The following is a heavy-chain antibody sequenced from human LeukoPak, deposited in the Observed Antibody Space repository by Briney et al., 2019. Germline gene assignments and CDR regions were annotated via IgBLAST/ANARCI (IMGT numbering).Heavy chain of an antibody. CDR2: LAVGSGNT. V-gene: IGHV1-58*02. CDR3: AAEFGSRSYYYFDY. CDR1: RFSFSNSS. J-gene: IGHJ4*02. Sequence: ASVNVSYKPSRFSFSNSSRQWLRHARGQRLEWIGWLAVGSGNTNYAQKCQGRVTITRKLSSCTEHMELSSLRSKDTALYSCAAEFGSRSYYYFDYWGQGTLVTVSS. D-gene: IGHD2-2*01.